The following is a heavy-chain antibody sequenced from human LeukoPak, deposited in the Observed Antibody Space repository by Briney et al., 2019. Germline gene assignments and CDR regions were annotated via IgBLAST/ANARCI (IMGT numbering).Heavy chain of an antibody. CDR3: ARGYCSSTSCSTFDY. V-gene: IGHV1-18*01. J-gene: IGHJ4*02. D-gene: IGHD2-2*01. CDR1: GYTFTNYG. Sequence: ASVKVSCKASGYTFTNYGISWVRQAPGQGLEWMGWISAYNGNTNYAQKLQGRVTMTTDTSTSTAYMELRSLRSDDTAVYYCARGYCSSTSCSTFDYWGQGTLVTVSS. CDR2: ISAYNGNT.